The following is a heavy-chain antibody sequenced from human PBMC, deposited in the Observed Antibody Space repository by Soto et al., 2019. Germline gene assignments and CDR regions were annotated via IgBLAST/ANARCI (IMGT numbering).Heavy chain of an antibody. CDR3: ARDFAWYCSSTSCYWGNYYYYGMDV. Sequence: EVQLVESGGGLVQPGGSLRLSCAASGFTFSSYEMNWVRQAPGKGLEWVSYISSSGSTIYYADSVKGRFTISRDNAKNSLYLQKNSLRAEDTAVYYCARDFAWYCSSTSCYWGNYYYYGMDVWGQGTTVTVSS. CDR1: GFTFSSYE. V-gene: IGHV3-48*03. J-gene: IGHJ6*02. CDR2: ISSSGSTI. D-gene: IGHD2-2*01.